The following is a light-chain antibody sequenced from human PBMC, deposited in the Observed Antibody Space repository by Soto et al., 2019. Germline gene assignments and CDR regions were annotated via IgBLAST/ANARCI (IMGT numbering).Light chain of an antibody. J-gene: IGKJ3*01. CDR1: QSISSY. V-gene: IGKV1-39*01. CDR3: QQSYSTLT. CDR2: AAS. Sequence: DIQMTQSPSSLSASVGDRVTITCRARQSISSYLNWYQQKPGKAPKLLIYAASSLQSGVPSRFSGSGSGTDFPLTISSLQPEDFATYYCQQSYSTLTFGPGTKVDIK.